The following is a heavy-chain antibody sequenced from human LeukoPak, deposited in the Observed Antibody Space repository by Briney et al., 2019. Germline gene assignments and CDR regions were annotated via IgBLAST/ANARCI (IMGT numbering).Heavy chain of an antibody. D-gene: IGHD3-22*01. V-gene: IGHV3-66*01. Sequence: GGSLRLSCAASGFTVSSNYMSWVRQAPGKGLEWVSVIYSGGSTYYADSVKGRFTISRDNSKNTLYLQMNSLRAEDTAVYYYAAYYYDSSGYYSDYWGQGTLVTVSS. J-gene: IGHJ4*02. CDR3: AAYYYDSSGYYSDY. CDR2: IYSGGST. CDR1: GFTVSSNY.